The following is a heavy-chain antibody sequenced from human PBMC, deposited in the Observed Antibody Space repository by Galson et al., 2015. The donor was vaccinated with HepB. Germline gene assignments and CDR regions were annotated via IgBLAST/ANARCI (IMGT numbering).Heavy chain of an antibody. Sequence: VKVSCKVSGYTFTDYYMHWVQQAPGKGLEWMGLVDPEDGETIYAEKFQGRVTITADTSTDTAYMELSSLRSEDTAVYYCATGLTTVTKGWFDPWGQGTLVTVSS. J-gene: IGHJ5*02. CDR3: ATGLTTVTKGWFDP. CDR2: VDPEDGET. V-gene: IGHV1-69-2*01. D-gene: IGHD4-17*01. CDR1: GYTFTDYY.